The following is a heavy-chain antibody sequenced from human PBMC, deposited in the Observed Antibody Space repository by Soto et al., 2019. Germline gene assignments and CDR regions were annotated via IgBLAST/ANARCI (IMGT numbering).Heavy chain of an antibody. CDR1: GASISSHY. D-gene: IGHD2-15*01. J-gene: IGHJ5*02. Sequence: NPSETLSLTCTVSGASISSHYWNWIRQSPGEGLESIGYAYYNGFTSYNPSLKSRVTISIDTSKNQFSLKVNSVTAADTAVYYCARLSPSYCDATRYSEGVWIDLWGQGTLVTVSS. V-gene: IGHV4-59*11. CDR2: AYYNGFT. CDR3: ARLSPSYCDATRYSEGVWIDL.